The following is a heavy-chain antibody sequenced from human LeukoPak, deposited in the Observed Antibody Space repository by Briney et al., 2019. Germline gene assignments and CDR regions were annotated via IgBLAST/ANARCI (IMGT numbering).Heavy chain of an antibody. V-gene: IGHV4-39*01. CDR1: GGSISSGSYY. CDR2: IYYSGST. CDR3: AAYLVVLDAFDI. J-gene: IGHJ3*02. D-gene: IGHD3-22*01. Sequence: PSQTLSLTCTVSGGSISSGSYYWSWIRQPPGKGLEWIGSIYYSGSTYYNPSLKSRVTISVDTSKNQFSLKLSSVTAADTAVYYCAAYLVVLDAFDIWGQGTMVTVSS.